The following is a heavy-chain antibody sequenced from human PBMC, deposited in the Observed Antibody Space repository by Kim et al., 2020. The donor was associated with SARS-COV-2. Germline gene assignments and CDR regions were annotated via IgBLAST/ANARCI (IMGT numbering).Heavy chain of an antibody. CDR2: IDPSDSYT. V-gene: IGHV5-10-1*01. J-gene: IGHJ6*02. D-gene: IGHD3-22*01. Sequence: GESLKISCKGSGSSFTSYWISWVRQMPGKGLEWMGRIDPSDSYTNYSPSFQGHVTISADKSISTAYLQWSSLKASDTAMYYCARLGYYDSSGYYFPDGMDVWGQGTTVTVSS. CDR1: GSSFTSYW. CDR3: ARLGYYDSSGYYFPDGMDV.